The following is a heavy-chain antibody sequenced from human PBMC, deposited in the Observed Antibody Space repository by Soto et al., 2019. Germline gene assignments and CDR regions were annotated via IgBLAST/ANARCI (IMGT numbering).Heavy chain of an antibody. D-gene: IGHD2-15*01. CDR1: GGSISSYY. CDR3: ARDIRSGSSDYYYYGMDV. Sequence: SETLSLTCTVSGGSISSYYWSWIRQPPGKGLEWIGYIYYSGSTNYNPSLKSRVTISVDTSKNQFSLKLSSVTAADTAVYYCARDIRSGSSDYYYYGMDVWGQGTKVTVSS. J-gene: IGHJ6*02. V-gene: IGHV4-59*01. CDR2: IYYSGST.